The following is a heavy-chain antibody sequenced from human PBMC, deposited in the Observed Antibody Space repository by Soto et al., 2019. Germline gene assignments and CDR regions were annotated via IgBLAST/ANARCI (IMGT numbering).Heavy chain of an antibody. Sequence: GGSLRLSCAASGFTFSNAWMSWVRQAPGKGLEWVGRIKSKTDGGTTDYAAPVEGRFTISRDDSKNTLYLQMNSLKTEDTAVYYCTTELLYDSSGRGAFDIWGQGTMVTVSS. D-gene: IGHD3-22*01. J-gene: IGHJ3*02. CDR2: IKSKTDGGTT. CDR3: TTELLYDSSGRGAFDI. V-gene: IGHV3-15*01. CDR1: GFTFSNAW.